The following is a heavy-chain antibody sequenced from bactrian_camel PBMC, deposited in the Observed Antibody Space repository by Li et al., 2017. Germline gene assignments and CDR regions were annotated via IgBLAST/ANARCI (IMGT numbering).Heavy chain of an antibody. Sequence: VQLVESGGGSVPVGGSLRLSCVSSVGYVFSSHCMGWFLQAPGKEREGVAALNIDGKTTYADSVKGRFTISEDDDENTVYLQLNSLKPEDTAMYYCAAGSRYGTGRTDTYTYEGQGTQVTVS. D-gene: IGHD2*01. CDR1: GYVFSSHC. J-gene: IGHJ4*01. CDR2: LNIDGKT. V-gene: IGHV3S53*01.